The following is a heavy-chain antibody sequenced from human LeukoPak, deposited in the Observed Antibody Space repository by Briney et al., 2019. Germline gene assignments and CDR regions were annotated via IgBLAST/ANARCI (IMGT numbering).Heavy chain of an antibody. J-gene: IGHJ4*02. D-gene: IGHD6-19*01. V-gene: IGHV3-53*04. Sequence: PGGSLRLPCVASGFTLSSNYMRWVRPAPGKGLEGVSVIYSAGNTYYAHSVKGRLPIARHNSKNTLYLQMNSLRVEDTAVYYCVRGGTPGYSSGRIDYWGQGTLVTVSS. CDR2: IYSAGNT. CDR1: GFTLSSNY. CDR3: VRGGTPGYSSGRIDY.